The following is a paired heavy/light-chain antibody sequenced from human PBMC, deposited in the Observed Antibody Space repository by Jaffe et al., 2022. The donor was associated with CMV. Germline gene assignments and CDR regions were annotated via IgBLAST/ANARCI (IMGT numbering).Light chain of an antibody. CDR1: QSISSW. J-gene: IGKJ5*01. V-gene: IGKV1-5*03. CDR2: QAS. CDR3: QQYDSYSIT. Sequence: DIQMTQSPSTLSASVGDRVTITCRASQSISSWLAWYQQKPGKAPNLLIYQASRLEDGVPSRFSGSGSGTEFTLTISSLQPDDFATYYCQQYDSYSITFGQGTRLEIK.
Heavy chain of an antibody. Sequence: QVQLVQSGAEVKKPGASVKVSCKASGYTFTGYYIHWVRQAPGQGLEWMGWIKPNSGGIKYAQKFQGRVTMTRDTSISTAYMELSRLTSDDTAVYYCARVSAVGRELLEGFDYWGRGTPVTVSS. CDR2: IKPNSGGI. J-gene: IGHJ4*02. CDR3: ARVSAVGRELLEGFDY. V-gene: IGHV1-2*02. CDR1: GYTFTGYY. D-gene: IGHD3-10*01.